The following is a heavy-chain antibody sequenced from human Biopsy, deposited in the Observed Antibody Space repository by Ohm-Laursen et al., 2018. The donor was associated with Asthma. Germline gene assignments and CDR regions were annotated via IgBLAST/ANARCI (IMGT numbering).Heavy chain of an antibody. CDR2: INWNGGST. V-gene: IGHV3-20*01. CDR1: GFTFDDYG. Sequence: PRLSCTASGFTFDDYGMSWVRQAPGKGLDWVSGINWNGGSTGYADSVKGRFTISRDNAKNSLYLQMNSLRAEDTALYHCGRDMGGFGSGWFPVEFWGQGTLVTVSS. J-gene: IGHJ4*02. D-gene: IGHD6-19*01. CDR3: GRDMGGFGSGWFPVEF.